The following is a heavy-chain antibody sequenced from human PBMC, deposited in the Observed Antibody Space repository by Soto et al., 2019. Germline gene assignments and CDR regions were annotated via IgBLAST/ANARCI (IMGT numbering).Heavy chain of an antibody. J-gene: IGHJ6*02. Sequence: GGSLRLSCAASGFTFSNFAMHWFRQAPGKGLEWVAVMSYDGTTEYYADSVKGRFTISRDNSKNTLYLQMNSLRAEDTAVYYCAKDISLVATIMAYYYYGMDVWGQGTTVTVSS. D-gene: IGHD5-12*01. CDR3: AKDISLVATIMAYYYYGMDV. CDR2: MSYDGTTE. CDR1: GFTFSNFA. V-gene: IGHV3-30*04.